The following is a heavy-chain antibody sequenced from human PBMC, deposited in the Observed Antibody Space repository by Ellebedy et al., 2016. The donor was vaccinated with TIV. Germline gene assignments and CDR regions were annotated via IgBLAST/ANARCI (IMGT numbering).Heavy chain of an antibody. D-gene: IGHD6-13*01. CDR3: ARVRRGSSGIDV. CDR2: INPDSGGT. CDR1: GYTFTANY. V-gene: IGHV1-2*02. J-gene: IGHJ6*02. Sequence: ASVKVSCKASGYTFTANYIHWVRQVPGQGLEWKGWINPDSGGTNSAQKFQGRVTMTRDTSVNTAYMELSRLESDDTAGYYCARVRRGSSGIDVWGQGTTVTVS.